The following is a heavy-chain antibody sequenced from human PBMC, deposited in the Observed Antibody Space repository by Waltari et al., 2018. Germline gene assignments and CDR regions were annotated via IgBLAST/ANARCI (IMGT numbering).Heavy chain of an antibody. CDR1: GFTFSSYA. CDR2: ISGSGGST. J-gene: IGHJ4*02. CDR3: AKGILGSALYYFDY. D-gene: IGHD6-25*01. Sequence: EVQLVESGGGLVQPGGSLRLSCAASGFTFSSYAMSWVRKAPGKGLEWVSGISGSGGSTLYADFVKARFTISRDNSKNTLYLQMNSLRAEYTAVYYCAKGILGSALYYFDYWGQGTLVTVSS. V-gene: IGHV3-23*04.